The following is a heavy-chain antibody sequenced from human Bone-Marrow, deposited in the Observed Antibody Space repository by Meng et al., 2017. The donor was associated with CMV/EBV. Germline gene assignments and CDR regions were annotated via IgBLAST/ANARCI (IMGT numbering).Heavy chain of an antibody. CDR2: INHSGST. CDR1: GGSFSGYY. CDR3: ARSPNYYDSSGYSSTQAFGY. D-gene: IGHD3-22*01. Sequence: GSLRLSCAVYGGSFSGYYWSWIRQPPGKGLEWIGEINHSGSTNYNPSLKSRVTISVDTSKNQFSLKLSSVTAADTAVYYCARSPNYYDSSGYSSTQAFGYWGQGTLVTVSS. V-gene: IGHV4-34*01. J-gene: IGHJ4*02.